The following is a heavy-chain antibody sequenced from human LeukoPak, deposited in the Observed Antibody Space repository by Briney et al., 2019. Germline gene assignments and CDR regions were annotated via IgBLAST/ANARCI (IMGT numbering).Heavy chain of an antibody. D-gene: IGHD5-18*01. J-gene: IGHJ6*02. CDR3: ARDPPKYSYGYYYYYYGMDV. V-gene: IGHV3-11*01. CDR2: ISSSGSTI. Sequence: KTGGSLRLSCAASGFTFSDYYMSWIRQAPGKGLEWVSYISSSGSTIYHADSVKGRFTISRDNAKNSLYLQMNSLRAEDTAVYYCARDPPKYSYGYYYYYYGMDVWGQGTTVTVSS. CDR1: GFTFSDYY.